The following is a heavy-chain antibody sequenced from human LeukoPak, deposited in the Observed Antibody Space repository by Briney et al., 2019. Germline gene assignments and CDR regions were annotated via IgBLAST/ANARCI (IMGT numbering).Heavy chain of an antibody. Sequence: GRSLRLSCAASGFTFSTYAMHWVRQAPGKGLEWVAVISYDGSSKYYADSVKGRFTISRDNSKNTLYLQMNSLRADDTAVYYCARVGVRGVIITPLRYWGQGTLVTVSS. CDR3: ARVGVRGVIITPLRY. CDR1: GFTFSTYA. J-gene: IGHJ4*02. D-gene: IGHD3-10*01. V-gene: IGHV3-30*04. CDR2: ISYDGSSK.